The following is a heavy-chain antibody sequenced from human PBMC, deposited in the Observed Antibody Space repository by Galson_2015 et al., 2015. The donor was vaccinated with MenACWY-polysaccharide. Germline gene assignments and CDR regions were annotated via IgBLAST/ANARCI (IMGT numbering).Heavy chain of an antibody. Sequence: SLRLSCAASGFTFSDHYMDWVRQAPGKGLEWVARVRDKPHSYSTEYAASVKGRFTVSRDDSKNSLYLQMNSLKTEDTAVYYCSRGLNGNDRPLVFGSWGQGSLVTVSS. CDR1: GFTFSDHY. D-gene: IGHD1-1*01. V-gene: IGHV3-72*01. CDR2: VRDKPHSYST. J-gene: IGHJ4*02. CDR3: SRGLNGNDRPLVFGS.